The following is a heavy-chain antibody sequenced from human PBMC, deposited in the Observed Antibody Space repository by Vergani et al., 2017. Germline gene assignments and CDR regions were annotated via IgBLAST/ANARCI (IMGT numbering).Heavy chain of an antibody. CDR1: GGTFSSYA. Sequence: QVQLVQSGAEVKKPGSSVKVSCKASGGTFSSYAISWVRQAPGQGLEWMGGIIPNSGGTNYAQKFQGRVTMTRDTSISTAYMELSRLRSDDTAVYYCARVYTNYDILTGYYRRYYFDYWGQGTLVTVSS. V-gene: IGHV1-2*02. CDR3: ARVYTNYDILTGYYRRYYFDY. D-gene: IGHD3-9*01. CDR2: IIPNSGGT. J-gene: IGHJ4*02.